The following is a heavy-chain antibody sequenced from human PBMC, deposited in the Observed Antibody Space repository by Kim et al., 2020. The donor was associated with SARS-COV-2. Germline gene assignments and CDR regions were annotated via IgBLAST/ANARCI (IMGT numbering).Heavy chain of an antibody. CDR3: ARVASGSYKGRFDY. Sequence: GGSLRLSCAASGFTFSSYAMHWVRQAPGKGPEWVAVISYDGSNKYYADSVKGRFTISRDNSKNTLYLQMNSLRAEDTAVYYCARVASGSYKGRFDYWGQG. J-gene: IGHJ4*02. CDR1: GFTFSSYA. D-gene: IGHD1-26*01. CDR2: ISYDGSNK. V-gene: IGHV3-30-3*01.